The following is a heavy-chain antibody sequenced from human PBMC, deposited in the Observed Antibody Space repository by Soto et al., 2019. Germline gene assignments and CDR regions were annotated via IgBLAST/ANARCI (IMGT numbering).Heavy chain of an antibody. CDR1: GGSFNSYY. J-gene: IGHJ4*02. V-gene: IGHV4-59*01. Sequence: SETLSLTCTVSGGSFNSYYWSWSRQPPGKGLEWLGYIAYSGNTNYNPSLKSRVTISVDTSKNQFSLKLSSVTAADTAVYYCASGSRYYYDSSGYYNYWGQGTPVTVSS. CDR2: IAYSGNT. CDR3: ASGSRYYYDSSGYYNY. D-gene: IGHD3-22*01.